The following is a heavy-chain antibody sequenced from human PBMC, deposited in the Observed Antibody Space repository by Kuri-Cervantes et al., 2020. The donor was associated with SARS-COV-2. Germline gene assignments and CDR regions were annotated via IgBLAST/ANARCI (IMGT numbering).Heavy chain of an antibody. CDR3: ARFAPGGDTALAGSLYYNYYLDV. J-gene: IGHJ6*03. CDR1: GSTFRGFH. CDR2: ISPSSSTI. D-gene: IGHD5-18*01. V-gene: IGHV3-48*01. Sequence: GGSLRLSCAASGSTFRGFHMNWVRQAPGKGLEWLSYISPSSSTIYYADSVKGRFTVSRDNAKNSLYLHMNSLRVEDTAVYYCARFAPGGDTALAGSLYYNYYLDVWGTGTTVTVSS.